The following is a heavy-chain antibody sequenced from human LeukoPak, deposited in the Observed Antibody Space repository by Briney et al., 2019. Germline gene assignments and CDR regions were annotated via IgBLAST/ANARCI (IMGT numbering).Heavy chain of an antibody. J-gene: IGHJ5*02. Sequence: GASVKVSCKASGYTFTSYGISWVRQAPGQGREGMGWISAYNGNTNYAHKLQGRVTMTTDTSTSTAYMELRSLRSDDTAVYYCARDLVVAATRRIDHWGQGTLVTVSS. CDR2: ISAYNGNT. CDR3: ARDLVVAATRRIDH. D-gene: IGHD2-15*01. CDR1: GYTFTSYG. V-gene: IGHV1-18*01.